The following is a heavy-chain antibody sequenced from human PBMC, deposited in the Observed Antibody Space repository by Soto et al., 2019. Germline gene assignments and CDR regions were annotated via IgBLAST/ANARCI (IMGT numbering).Heavy chain of an antibody. Sequence: SVKVSFKASGFTFTSSAMQWVRQARGQRLEWIGWIVVGSGNTNYAQKFQERVTITRDMSTSTAYMELSSLRSEDTAVYYCAAASRIAVASSDAFDIWGQGTMVTVSS. D-gene: IGHD6-19*01. CDR1: GFTFTSSA. CDR2: IVVGSGNT. J-gene: IGHJ3*02. V-gene: IGHV1-58*02. CDR3: AAASRIAVASSDAFDI.